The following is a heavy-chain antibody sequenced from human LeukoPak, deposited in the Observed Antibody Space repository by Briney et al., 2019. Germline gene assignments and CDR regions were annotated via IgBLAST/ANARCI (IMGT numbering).Heavy chain of an antibody. Sequence: GGSLRLSCAASGFTFSSYAMSWVRQAPGEGLEWVSTVSGSNGNTHYADSVKGRFTISRDNSKNTLYPQMNSLRAEDTAVYYCVRESPVAAVGRSWFDPWGQGTLVTVSS. D-gene: IGHD6-13*01. CDR2: VSGSNGNT. J-gene: IGHJ5*02. CDR1: GFTFSSYA. V-gene: IGHV3-23*01. CDR3: VRESPVAAVGRSWFDP.